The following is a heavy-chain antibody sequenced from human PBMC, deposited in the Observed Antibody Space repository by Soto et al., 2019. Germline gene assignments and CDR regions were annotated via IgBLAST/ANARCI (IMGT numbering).Heavy chain of an antibody. V-gene: IGHV2-5*02. D-gene: IGHD7-27*01. J-gene: IGHJ4*02. CDR2: IYWDDAK. CDR3: AHTLDWGEGRFDY. Sequence: QITLKESGPTLVKPTQTLTLTCSFSGFSLSSVGVGVGWIRQPQGKALEWLALIYWDDAKRYSPSLKSRLTMTKDTSKIQVVLTMTNSDPVDTATYYCAHTLDWGEGRFDYWGQGTLVTVSS. CDR1: GFSLSSVGVG.